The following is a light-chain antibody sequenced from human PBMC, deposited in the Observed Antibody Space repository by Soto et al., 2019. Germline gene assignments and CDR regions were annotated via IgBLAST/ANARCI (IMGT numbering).Light chain of an antibody. CDR2: DNN. J-gene: IGLJ2*01. CDR1: SSNIGNNY. V-gene: IGLV1-51*01. Sequence: QAVVTQPPSVSAAPGQQVTISCSGSSSNIGNNYVSWYQQLPGTAPKLLIYDNNKRPSGIPDRFSGSKSGTSATLGITGLQTGDEADYYCGTWDNGLSAVVFGGGTKVTVL. CDR3: GTWDNGLSAVV.